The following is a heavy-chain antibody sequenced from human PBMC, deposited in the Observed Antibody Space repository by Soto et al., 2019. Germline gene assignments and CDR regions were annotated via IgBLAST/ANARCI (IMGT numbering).Heavy chain of an antibody. J-gene: IGHJ4*02. CDR1: GGSISSSSYY. CDR2: IYYSGST. D-gene: IGHD3-10*01. V-gene: IGHV4-39*01. CDR3: AAYGSGVREFDY. Sequence: TLSLTCTVSGGSISSSSYYWGWIRQPPGKGLEWIGSIYYSGSTYYNPSLKSRVTISVDTSKNQFSLKLSSVTAADTAVYYCAAYGSGVREFDYWGEVTRVTVSS.